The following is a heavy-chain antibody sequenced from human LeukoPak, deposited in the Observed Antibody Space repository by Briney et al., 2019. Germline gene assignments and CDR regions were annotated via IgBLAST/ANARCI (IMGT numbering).Heavy chain of an antibody. CDR1: GFTFSGYW. Sequence: SGGSLRLSCAASGFTFSGYWMHWVRQAPGKGLVWVSHIDSDGTSTNYADSVKGRFSISRDNAKNTLYLQMNSLRVEDTAVYYCARHRRSAYYFDYWGQGTLVTVSS. J-gene: IGHJ4*02. V-gene: IGHV3-74*01. CDR3: ARHRRSAYYFDY. CDR2: IDSDGTST.